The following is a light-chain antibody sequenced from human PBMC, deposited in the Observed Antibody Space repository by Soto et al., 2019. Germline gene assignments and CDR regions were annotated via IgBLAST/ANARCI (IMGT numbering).Light chain of an antibody. J-gene: IGLJ2*01. CDR3: ISYAGRNIVL. CDR1: SSDVGGYKY. CDR2: EVN. V-gene: IGLV2-8*01. Sequence: QSALTQPPSASGSPGQSVTIACTGTSSDVGGYKYVSWYQQHPGKAPKLMIYEVNKRPSGVPDRFSGSKSGHTASLTVSGPQAEDGADYFCISYAGRNIVLFGGGTKLTVL.